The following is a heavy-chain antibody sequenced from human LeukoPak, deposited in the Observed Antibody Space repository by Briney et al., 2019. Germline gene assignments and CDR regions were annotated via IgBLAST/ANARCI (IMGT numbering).Heavy chain of an antibody. CDR3: ATSPRGYSGYPPGFDP. V-gene: IGHV4-59*01. CDR2: IYYSGST. D-gene: IGHD5-12*01. CDR1: GGSISSYY. Sequence: PSETLSLTCTVSGGSISSYYWSWIRQPPGKGLEWIGYIYYSGSTNYNPSLKSRVTISVDTSKNQFSLKLSSVTAADTAVYYCATSPRGYSGYPPGFDPWGQGTLATVSS. J-gene: IGHJ5*02.